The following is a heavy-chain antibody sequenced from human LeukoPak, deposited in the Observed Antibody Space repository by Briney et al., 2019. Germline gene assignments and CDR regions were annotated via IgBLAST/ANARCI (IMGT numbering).Heavy chain of an antibody. V-gene: IGHV3-48*02. J-gene: IGHJ4*02. CDR3: ARKHSSLGKYHFDD. CDR2: ISRSSINI. Sequence: TGGSLTLSGAASGFTFSIYRMIWLRPAPGKGLVGGSYISRSSINISYAGCVKGRFTISRDNAKNSLYLQTNSLRDEDTAVYYCARKHSSLGKYHFDDWGQGTLVTVSS. D-gene: IGHD7-27*01. CDR1: GFTFSIYR.